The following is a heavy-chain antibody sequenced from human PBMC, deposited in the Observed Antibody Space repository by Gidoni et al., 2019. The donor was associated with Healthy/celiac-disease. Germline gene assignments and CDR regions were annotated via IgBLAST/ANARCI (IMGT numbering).Heavy chain of an antibody. J-gene: IGHJ4*02. CDR2: IRSKAYGGTK. CDR1: GFPFGDYA. Sequence: EVQLVASGGGLVKPGRSLRLSCTASGFPFGDYAMSWFRQAPGKGLEWVGFIRSKAYGGTKEYAASVKGRFTISRDDSKSIAYLQMKSLKTEDTAVYYCAGDYDSSGYYYFDYWGQGTLVTVSS. D-gene: IGHD3-22*01. V-gene: IGHV3-49*05. CDR3: AGDYDSSGYYYFDY.